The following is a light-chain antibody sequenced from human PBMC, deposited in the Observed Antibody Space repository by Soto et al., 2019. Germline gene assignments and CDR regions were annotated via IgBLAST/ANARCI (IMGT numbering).Light chain of an antibody. CDR2: EVS. CDR1: SSDVGGYNY. CDR3: SSYTSSSTPHYV. V-gene: IGLV2-14*01. Sequence: QSVLTQPASVSGSPGQSITISCTGTSSDVGGYNYVSWYQQHPGKAPKLMIYEVSNRPSGVSNRFSGSKSGNTASLTISGLQAEDDADYYCSSYTSSSTPHYVFGTGIKVTVL. J-gene: IGLJ1*01.